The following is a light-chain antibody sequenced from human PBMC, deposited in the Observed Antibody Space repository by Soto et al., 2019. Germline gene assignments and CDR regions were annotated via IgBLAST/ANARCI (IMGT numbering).Light chain of an antibody. CDR2: GVS. J-gene: IGLJ1*01. V-gene: IGLV2-18*01. CDR3: SLYTSSSTFV. Sequence: QSALTQPPSMSGSPGQSVTMSCTGTSSDVGSYNRVSWYQQPPGTAPKLMIYGVSYRPSGVPDRFSGSKSGNTASLTISGLQAEDEADYYCSLYTSSSTFVFGTGTKLTVL. CDR1: SSDVGSYNR.